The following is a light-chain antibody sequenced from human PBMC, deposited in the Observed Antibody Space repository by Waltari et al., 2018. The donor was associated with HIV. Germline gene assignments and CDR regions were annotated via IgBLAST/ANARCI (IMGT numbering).Light chain of an antibody. CDR1: SRDVAGYNY. CDR2: EVN. Sequence: QSALTQPPSASGSPGQSVTISCTGTSRDVAGYNYVPWYQQHPGKAPKLIIYEVNKRPSGVPDRFSGSKSGNTASLTVSGLQAEDEADYYCSSYAGTRYVFGTGTKVTVL. CDR3: SSYAGTRYV. J-gene: IGLJ1*01. V-gene: IGLV2-8*01.